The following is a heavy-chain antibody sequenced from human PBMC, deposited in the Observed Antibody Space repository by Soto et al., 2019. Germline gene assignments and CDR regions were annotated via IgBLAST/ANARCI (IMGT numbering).Heavy chain of an antibody. Sequence: SETLSLTCTVSGASISSSSYSWGWIRQPPGKGLEWIGNIHHSGSTYYNPSLKSRVTISVDTSKDQFSLKLSSVTAADTAVYYCARHVFTTVVRGFITTFEYYSGMDVWGQGTTVTVSS. D-gene: IGHD3-10*01. J-gene: IGHJ6*02. CDR2: IHHSGST. CDR1: GASISSSSYS. CDR3: ARHVFTTVVRGFITTFEYYSGMDV. V-gene: IGHV4-39*01.